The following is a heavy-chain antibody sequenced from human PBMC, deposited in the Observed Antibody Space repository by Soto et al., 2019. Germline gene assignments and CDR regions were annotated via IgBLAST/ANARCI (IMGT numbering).Heavy chain of an antibody. CDR3: ARAHITVFGAVITPDYYYGMDV. CDR2: IIPIVGTA. J-gene: IGHJ6*02. D-gene: IGHD3-3*01. CDR1: GGTFSSYA. V-gene: IGHV1-69*13. Sequence: SVKVSCKASGGTFSSYAISWVRQAPGQGLEWMGGIIPIVGTATYAQKFQGRVTITADESASTAYMELSSLRSEDTAVYYCARAHITVFGAVITPDYYYGMDVWGQGTTVTVSS.